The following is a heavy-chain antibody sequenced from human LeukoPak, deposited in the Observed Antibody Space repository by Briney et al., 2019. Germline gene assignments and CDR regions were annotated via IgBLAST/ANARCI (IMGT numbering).Heavy chain of an antibody. CDR1: GGSISSYY. V-gene: IGHV4-59*01. J-gene: IGHJ6*03. D-gene: IGHD3-22*01. Sequence: SETLSLTCTVSGGSISSYYWGWIRQPPGKGLEWIGYIYYSGSTNYNPSLKSRVTISVDTSKNQFSLKLSSVTAADTAVYYCARGTYYYDSSGYYYYYYYMDVWGKGTTVTVSS. CDR3: ARGTYYYDSSGYYYYYYYMDV. CDR2: IYYSGST.